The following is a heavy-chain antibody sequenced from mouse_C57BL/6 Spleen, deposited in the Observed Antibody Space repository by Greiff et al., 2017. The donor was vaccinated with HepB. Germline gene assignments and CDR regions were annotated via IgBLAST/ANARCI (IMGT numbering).Heavy chain of an antibody. Sequence: QVQLQQPGAELVMPGASVKLSCKASGYTFTSYWMHWVKQRPGQGLEWIGEIDPSDSYTNYNQKFKGKSTLTVDKSSSTAYMQLSSLTSEDSAVYYCASLNYYGSSACFAYWGQGTLVTVSA. D-gene: IGHD1-1*01. CDR1: GYTFTSYW. CDR3: ASLNYYGSSACFAY. J-gene: IGHJ3*01. CDR2: IDPSDSYT. V-gene: IGHV1-69*01.